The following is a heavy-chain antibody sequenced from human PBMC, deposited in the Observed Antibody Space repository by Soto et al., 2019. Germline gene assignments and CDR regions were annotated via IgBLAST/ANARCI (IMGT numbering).Heavy chain of an antibody. J-gene: IGHJ6*02. CDR2: IYPDGSDT. Sequence: ESLKISCKASGYTFSNYWIAWVRQMPGKGPGCVGIIYPDGSDTRYSPSFEGQVTISVDKSITTAYLKWSSLKASDTAIYYCARRLNDFWGVWGQGTTVTVSS. D-gene: IGHD3-3*01. V-gene: IGHV5-51*01. CDR3: ARRLNDFWGV. CDR1: GYTFSNYW.